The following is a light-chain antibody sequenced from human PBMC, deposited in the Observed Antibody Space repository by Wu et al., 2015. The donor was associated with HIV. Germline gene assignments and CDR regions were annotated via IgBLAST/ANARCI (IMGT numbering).Light chain of an antibody. J-gene: IGKJ1*01. CDR2: GAS. Sequence: EIVMTQSPDTLSVSPGESATLSCWASQSIGNNLAWYQQRPGQAPSLLIYGASIRAPGIPARFSGSGSGTQFTLTISSMQSEDSAVYFCQQYHNWPQLAWTFGQGTKVEIK. CDR3: QQYHNWPQLAWT. CDR1: QSIGNN. V-gene: IGKV3-15*01.